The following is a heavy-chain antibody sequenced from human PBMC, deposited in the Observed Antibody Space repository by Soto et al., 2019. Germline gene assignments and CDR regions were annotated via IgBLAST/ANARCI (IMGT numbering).Heavy chain of an antibody. CDR2: IKQDGSEK. D-gene: IGHD6-13*01. V-gene: IGHV3-7*01. CDR3: ARDRGGIAAAGDGDAFDI. J-gene: IGHJ3*02. CDR1: GFTFSSYW. Sequence: GGSLRLSCAASGFTFSSYWMSWVRQAPGKGLEWVANIKQDGSEKYYVDSVKGRFTISRDNAKNSLYLQMNSLRAEDTAVYYCARDRGGIAAAGDGDAFDIWGQGTMVTVSS.